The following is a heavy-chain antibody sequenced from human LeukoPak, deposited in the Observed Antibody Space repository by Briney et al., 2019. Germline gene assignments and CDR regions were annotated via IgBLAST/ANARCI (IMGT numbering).Heavy chain of an antibody. V-gene: IGHV3-7*01. D-gene: IGHD3-3*01. CDR3: ARDREMDTYYDFWSGYPGFDY. Sequence: GGSLRLSCAASGFTFSSYWMSWVRQAPGKGLEWVANIKQDGSEKYYVDSVKGRFTISRDNAKNSLYLQMNSLRAEDTAVYYCARDREMDTYYDFWSGYPGFDYWGQGTQVTVSS. J-gene: IGHJ4*02. CDR2: IKQDGSEK. CDR1: GFTFSSYW.